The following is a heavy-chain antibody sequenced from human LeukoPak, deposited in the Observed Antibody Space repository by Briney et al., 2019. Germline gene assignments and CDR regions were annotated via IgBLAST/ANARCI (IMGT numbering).Heavy chain of an antibody. D-gene: IGHD4-17*01. Sequence: PGGSLRLSCAASGFTFSSYAMSWVRQAPGKGLEWVSAISGSGGSTYYADSVKGRFTISRDNSKNTLYLQMNSLRAEDTAVYYCANLDYGDFDAFDIWGQGTMVTVSS. V-gene: IGHV3-23*01. CDR3: ANLDYGDFDAFDI. CDR2: ISGSGGST. J-gene: IGHJ3*02. CDR1: GFTFSSYA.